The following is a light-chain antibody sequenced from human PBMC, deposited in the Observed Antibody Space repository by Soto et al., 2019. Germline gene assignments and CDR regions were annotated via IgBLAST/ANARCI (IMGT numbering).Light chain of an antibody. CDR1: SSDIGAYNF. CDR2: DVN. Sequence: QSVLTQPASVSGSPGQSITISCTGTSSDIGAYNFVSWYQQHPGKAPMLMLYDVNIRPSGVSNRFSGSKSGNTASLTISGLQAEDEADYCCTSWTTSTTMIFGGGTQVTVL. V-gene: IGLV2-14*03. J-gene: IGLJ2*01. CDR3: TSWTTSTTMI.